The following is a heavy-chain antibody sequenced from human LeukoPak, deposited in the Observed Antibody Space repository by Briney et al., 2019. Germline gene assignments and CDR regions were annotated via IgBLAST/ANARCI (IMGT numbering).Heavy chain of an antibody. V-gene: IGHV3-23*01. D-gene: IGHD1-1*01. Sequence: GGSLRLSCAASGFTFSSYAITWVRQAPGKGLEWVSAINGGGVNTYYADSVKGRFTISRDNAKNSLYLQMNSLRAEDTAVYYCARDAGTGPFDIWGQGTMVTVSS. CDR3: ARDAGTGPFDI. J-gene: IGHJ3*02. CDR2: INGGGVNT. CDR1: GFTFSSYA.